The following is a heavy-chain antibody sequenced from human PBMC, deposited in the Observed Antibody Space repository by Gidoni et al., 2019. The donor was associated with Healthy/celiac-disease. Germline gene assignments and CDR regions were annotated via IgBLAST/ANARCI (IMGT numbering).Heavy chain of an antibody. CDR2: ISYDGSNK. V-gene: IGHV3-30*18. J-gene: IGHJ3*02. D-gene: IGHD3-22*01. CDR1: GFTFSSYG. CDR3: AKLYYYDSSGLKGDAFDI. Sequence: QVQLVESGGGVVQPGRSLRLSCAASGFTFSSYGMHWVRQAPGKGLEWVAVISYDGSNKYYADSVKGRFTISRDNSKNTLYLQMNSLRAEDTAVYYCAKLYYYDSSGLKGDAFDIWGQGTMVTVSS.